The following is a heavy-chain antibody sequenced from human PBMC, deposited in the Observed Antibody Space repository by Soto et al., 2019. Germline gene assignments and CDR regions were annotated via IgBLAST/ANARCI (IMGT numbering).Heavy chain of an antibody. J-gene: IGHJ6*02. Sequence: SETLSLTCAVYGGSFSGYYWSWIRQPSGKGLEWIGEINHSGSTNYNPSLKSRVTISVDTSKNQFSLKLSSVTAADTAVYYCARGNRNSSGWYRVYGMDVWGQGTTVTVSS. CDR3: ARGNRNSSGWYRVYGMDV. V-gene: IGHV4-34*01. CDR2: INHSGST. CDR1: GGSFSGYY. D-gene: IGHD6-19*01.